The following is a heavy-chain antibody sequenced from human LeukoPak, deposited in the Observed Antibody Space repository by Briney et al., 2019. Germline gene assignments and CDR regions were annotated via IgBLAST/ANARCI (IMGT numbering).Heavy chain of an antibody. CDR2: ISGSGGST. Sequence: GGSLRLSCAASGFTFSSYATSWVRQAPGKGLEWVSAISGSGGSTYYADSVKGRFTISRDNSKNTLYLQMNSLRAEDTAVYYCAKDFVLEEAFDIWGQGTMVTVSS. J-gene: IGHJ3*02. CDR3: AKDFVLEEAFDI. D-gene: IGHD2/OR15-2a*01. V-gene: IGHV3-23*01. CDR1: GFTFSSYA.